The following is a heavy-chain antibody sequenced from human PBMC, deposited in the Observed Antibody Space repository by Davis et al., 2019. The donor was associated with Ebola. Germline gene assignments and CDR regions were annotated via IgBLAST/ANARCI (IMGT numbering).Heavy chain of an antibody. CDR3: ARRPHLKSDFGSDAFDI. J-gene: IGHJ3*02. Sequence: MPSETLSLTCTVSGGSISSSSYYWGWIRQPPGKGLEWIGSIYYSGSTYYNPSLKSRVTISVDTSKNQFSLKLSSVTAADTAVYYCARRPHLKSDFGSDAFDIWGQGTTVTVSS. D-gene: IGHD3-10*01. CDR2: IYYSGST. CDR1: GGSISSSSYY. V-gene: IGHV4-39*01.